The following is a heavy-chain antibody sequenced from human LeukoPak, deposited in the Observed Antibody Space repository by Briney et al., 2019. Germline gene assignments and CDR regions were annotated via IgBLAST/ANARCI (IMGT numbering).Heavy chain of an antibody. V-gene: IGHV4-39*07. CDR1: GVSISSSNSY. D-gene: IGHD3-22*01. Sequence: SETLSLTCTVSGVSISSSNSYWGWIRQPPGKGLEWIGSIYYTGNTYYNASLKSRVTISVDTSKNQFSLKLSSVTAADTAVYYCARLSYYYDSSGYRNYYYYYYMDVWGKGTTVTISS. CDR3: ARLSYYYDSSGYRNYYYYYYMDV. J-gene: IGHJ6*03. CDR2: IYYTGNT.